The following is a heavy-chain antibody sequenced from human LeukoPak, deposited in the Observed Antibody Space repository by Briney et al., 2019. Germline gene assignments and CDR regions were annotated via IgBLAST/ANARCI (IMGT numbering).Heavy chain of an antibody. V-gene: IGHV3-7*01. CDR1: GFIFKRYW. Sequence: PGGSLRLSCGASGFIFKRYWMSWVRQAPGKGPEWVANIKENGSEEYYVDSVKGRFTISRDNAKNSLYLQMNSLRAEDTAVYYCARAGGSTVSHSDYWGQGTLVTVSS. CDR2: IKENGSEE. CDR3: ARAGGSTVSHSDY. J-gene: IGHJ4*02. D-gene: IGHD4-17*01.